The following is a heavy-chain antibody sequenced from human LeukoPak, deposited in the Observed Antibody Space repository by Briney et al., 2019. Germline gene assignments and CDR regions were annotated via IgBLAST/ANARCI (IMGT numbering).Heavy chain of an antibody. J-gene: IGHJ4*02. CDR2: IYYSGST. V-gene: IGHV4-59*01. CDR3: ARGGSYYAY. D-gene: IGHD1-26*01. Sequence: RPSETLSLTCTVSGGSISNYYWSWIRQPPGKGLEWIGYIYYSGSTNYNPSLESRVTISVDTSKNQFSLKLSSVTAADTAVYYCARGGSYYAYWGQGTLVTVSS. CDR1: GGSISNYY.